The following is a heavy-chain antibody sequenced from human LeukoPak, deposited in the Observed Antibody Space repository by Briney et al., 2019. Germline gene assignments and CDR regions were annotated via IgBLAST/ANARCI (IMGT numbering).Heavy chain of an antibody. D-gene: IGHD3-10*01. V-gene: IGHV1-2*02. CDR2: INPNSGDT. CDR1: GFTFTGYY. CDR3: ARSLVRGVNWFDP. J-gene: IGHJ5*02. Sequence: VKVSCKASGFTFTGYYMHWVRQAPGQGLEWLGWINPNSGDTNYAQKFQGRVTMTRDTSISTAYMELSRLRSDDTAVYYCARSLVRGVNWFDPWGQGTLVTVSS.